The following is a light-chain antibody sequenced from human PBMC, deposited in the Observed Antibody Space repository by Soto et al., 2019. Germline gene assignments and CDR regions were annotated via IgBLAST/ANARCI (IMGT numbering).Light chain of an antibody. J-gene: IGKJ4*01. V-gene: IGKV3-15*01. CDR1: QTISTD. CDR2: GAS. CDR3: KENNNLPPVT. Sequence: EVVMTQSPATVSVFPGEGVTLSCRASQTISTDLAWYQQKPGQAPRLLIYGASTRATGVPDRFSGGGSGTEFTLTISILQSEDFAFSYCKENNNLPPVTFGGGTKVDIK.